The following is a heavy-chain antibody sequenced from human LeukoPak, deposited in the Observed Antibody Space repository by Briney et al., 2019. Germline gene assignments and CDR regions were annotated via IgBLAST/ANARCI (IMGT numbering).Heavy chain of an antibody. J-gene: IGHJ4*02. CDR3: IRDFLTVTTNDY. D-gene: IGHD4-11*01. V-gene: IGHV3-74*01. Sequence: PGGSLRLSCVVSGFRFSDYWMHWVRKAPGKGRVWVSGIKTDGSDRRYADFVTGRFTISRDNAKNTLFLQMNSLRAEDTAVYYCIRDFLTVTTNDYWGQGTLVTVSS. CDR2: IKTDGSDR. CDR1: GFRFSDYW.